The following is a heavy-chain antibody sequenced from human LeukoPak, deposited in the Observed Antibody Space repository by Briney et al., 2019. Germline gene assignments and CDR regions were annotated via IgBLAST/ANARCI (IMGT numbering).Heavy chain of an antibody. CDR3: AKLVAATGYAFDI. CDR2: ISGSGGST. D-gene: IGHD2-15*01. Sequence: PGGSLRLSCAASGFTFSSYAMSWVRQAPGKGLEWVSAISGSGGSTYYADSVKGRFSISRENSKNTLYLQMTSLRAEDTAVYYCAKLVAATGYAFDIWGQGTMVTVSS. J-gene: IGHJ3*02. CDR1: GFTFSSYA. V-gene: IGHV3-23*01.